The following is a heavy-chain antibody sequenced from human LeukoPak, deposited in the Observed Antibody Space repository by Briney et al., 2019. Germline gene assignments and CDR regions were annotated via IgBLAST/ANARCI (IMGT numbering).Heavy chain of an antibody. CDR3: ARGELLGSSSYYYYYYYMDV. D-gene: IGHD6-6*01. V-gene: IGHV1-46*01. CDR2: INPSAGST. CDR1: GYTFTNYY. Sequence: ASVKASCKASGYTFTNYYMNWVRRAPGQGLEWMGMINPSAGSTYYAQTFQGRVTMTRDVSASTVFMELGSLRSEDTAVYYCARGELLGSSSYYYYYYYMDVWGKGTSVTVSS. J-gene: IGHJ6*03.